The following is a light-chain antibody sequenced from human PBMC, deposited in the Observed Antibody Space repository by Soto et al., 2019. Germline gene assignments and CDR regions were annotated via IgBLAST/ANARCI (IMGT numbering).Light chain of an antibody. J-gene: IGKJ2*01. CDR2: GGS. CDR3: HQYGSSPYT. V-gene: IGKV3-20*01. Sequence: EIVLTQSPGTLSLSPGERATLSCRASQSVSSSYFAWYQQKPGQAPRLLIYGGSSRATGIPDRFSGSGSGTDFTLTISRLEPEDFAVYYCHQYGSSPYTFGQGTKLEI. CDR1: QSVSSSY.